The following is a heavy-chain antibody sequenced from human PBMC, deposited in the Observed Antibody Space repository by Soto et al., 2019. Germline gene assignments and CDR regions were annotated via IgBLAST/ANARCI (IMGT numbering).Heavy chain of an antibody. Sequence: ASVKVSCKVSGYTLTELYMHWVRQAPGKGLEWMGVFDPEDGETIYAQKFQGRVTMTEDTSTDTAYMELSSLRSEDTAVYYCARYHSRSSWDECRFDHWGQGTLVTVSS. V-gene: IGHV1-24*01. CDR2: FDPEDGET. CDR3: ARYHSRSSWDECRFDH. CDR1: GYTLTELY. J-gene: IGHJ4*02. D-gene: IGHD6-13*01.